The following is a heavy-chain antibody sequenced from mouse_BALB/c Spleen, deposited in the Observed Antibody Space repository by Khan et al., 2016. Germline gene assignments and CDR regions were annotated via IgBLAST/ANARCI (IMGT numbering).Heavy chain of an antibody. V-gene: IGHV5-6*01. J-gene: IGHJ4*01. Sequence: EVQLQESGGDLVKPGGSLKLSCAASGFTFSTYGMSWVRQTPDKRLEWVATISSGGDYIFYLDSLRGRFTISRDNARNTLYLQMSSLKSEDTAMYYCTRRDGWTMDYWGQGTSVTVSS. CDR1: GFTFSTYG. CDR2: ISSGGDYI. D-gene: IGHD2-3*01. CDR3: TRRDGWTMDY.